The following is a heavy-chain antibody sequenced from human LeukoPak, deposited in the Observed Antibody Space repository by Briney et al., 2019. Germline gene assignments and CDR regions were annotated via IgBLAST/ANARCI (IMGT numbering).Heavy chain of an antibody. Sequence: GASVKVSCKASGYTFTSYYMHWVRQAPGEGLEWMGIINPGGGSTSYAQKFQGRVTMTRDMSTSTVYMELSSLRSEDTAVYYCARDWGVSYKSNWFDPWGQGTLVTVSS. CDR3: ARDWGVSYKSNWFDP. V-gene: IGHV1-46*01. CDR1: GYTFTSYY. CDR2: INPGGGST. J-gene: IGHJ5*02. D-gene: IGHD1-26*01.